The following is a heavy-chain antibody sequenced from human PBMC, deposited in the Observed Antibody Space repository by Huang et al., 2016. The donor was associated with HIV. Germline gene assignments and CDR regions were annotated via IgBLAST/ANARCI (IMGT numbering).Heavy chain of an antibody. CDR1: GGTFSSYA. J-gene: IGHJ4*02. CDR3: ARARGYYDSSVSYYFDY. V-gene: IGHV1-69*13. CDR2: ISPIFDTA. Sequence: QVQLVQSGAEVKKPGSSVKVSCKASGGTFSSYAISWGRQAPGQGLEWMGGISPIFDTANDAQKFQGRVTITADESTSTAYMELSSLRSEDTAVYYCARARGYYDSSVSYYFDYWGQGTLVTVSS. D-gene: IGHD3-22*01.